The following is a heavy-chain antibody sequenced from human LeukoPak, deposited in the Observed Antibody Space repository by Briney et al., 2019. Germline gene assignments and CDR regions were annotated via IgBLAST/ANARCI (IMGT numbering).Heavy chain of an antibody. CDR3: ARVEGGYCSSTSCYMDY. V-gene: IGHV3-53*01. Sequence: GGSLRLSCAASGFTVSSNYMSWVRQAPGKGLEWVSVIYSGGSTYYADSVKGRFTISRDNSKNTLYLQMNSLRAEDTAVYYCARVEGGYCSSTSCYMDYWGQGTLVTVSS. CDR2: IYSGGST. D-gene: IGHD2-2*02. J-gene: IGHJ4*02. CDR1: GFTVSSNY.